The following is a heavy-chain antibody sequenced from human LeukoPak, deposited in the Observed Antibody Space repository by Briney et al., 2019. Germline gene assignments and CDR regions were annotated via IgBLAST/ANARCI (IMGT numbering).Heavy chain of an antibody. J-gene: IGHJ4*02. D-gene: IGHD4-23*01. CDR2: ISTSGSIV. CDR1: GFTFSDYN. CDR3: ANAGNLFRSLNY. V-gene: IGHV3-11*04. Sequence: AGGSLRLSCAASGFTFSDYNMNWIRQAPGKGLEWVSYISTSGSIVNYRDSVKGRFTISRDNAKNSLYLQMNSLRAEDTAVYYCANAGNLFRSLNYWGPGTLVTVPS.